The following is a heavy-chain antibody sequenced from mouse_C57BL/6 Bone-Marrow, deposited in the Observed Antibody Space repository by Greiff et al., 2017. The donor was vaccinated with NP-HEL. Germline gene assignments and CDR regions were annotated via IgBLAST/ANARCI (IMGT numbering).Heavy chain of an antibody. D-gene: IGHD1-1*01. CDR1: GFTFSNYW. CDR2: IRLKSDNYAT. V-gene: IGHV6-3*01. CDR3: GSSHGAWFAY. J-gene: IGHJ3*01. Sequence: EVQRVESGGGLVQPGGSMKLSCVASGFTFSNYWMNWVRQSPEKGLEWVAQIRLKSDNYATHYAESVKGRFTISRDDSKSSVYLQMNNLRAEDTGIYYCGSSHGAWFAYWGQGTLVTVSA.